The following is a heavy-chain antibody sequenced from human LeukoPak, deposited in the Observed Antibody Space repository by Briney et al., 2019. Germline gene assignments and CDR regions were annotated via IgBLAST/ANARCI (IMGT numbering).Heavy chain of an antibody. CDR1: GFTFSSYA. CDR2: ISSNGGST. CDR3: VKGLDSYGSDDVDY. V-gene: IGHV3-64D*06. J-gene: IGHJ4*02. D-gene: IGHD3-10*01. Sequence: GGSLRLSCSASGFTFSSYAMHWVRQAPGKGLEYVSAISSNGGSTYYADSVKGRFTISRDNSKNTLYLQMSSLRAEDTAVYYCVKGLDSYGSDDVDYWGQGTLVTVSS.